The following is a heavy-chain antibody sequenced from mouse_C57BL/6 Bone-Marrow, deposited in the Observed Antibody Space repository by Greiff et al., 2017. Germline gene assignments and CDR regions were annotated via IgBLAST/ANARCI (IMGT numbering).Heavy chain of an antibody. D-gene: IGHD2-5*01. CDR3: ARAVYSKGYYYAMDY. Sequence: QVQLQQPGAELVKPGASVKLSCKASGYTFTSYWMHWVKQRPGQGLEWIGMIHPNSGSTNYNEKFKSKATLTVDKSTSTAYMQLSSLTSEDAAIYYCARAVYSKGYYYAMDYWGQGTSVTVSS. CDR2: IHPNSGST. CDR1: GYTFTSYW. J-gene: IGHJ4*01. V-gene: IGHV1-64*01.